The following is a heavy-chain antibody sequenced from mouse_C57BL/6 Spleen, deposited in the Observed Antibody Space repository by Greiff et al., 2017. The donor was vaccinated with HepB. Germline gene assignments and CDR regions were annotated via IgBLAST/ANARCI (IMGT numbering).Heavy chain of an antibody. J-gene: IGHJ3*01. D-gene: IGHD1-1*01. CDR2: IDPSDSYT. CDR1: GYTFTSYW. CDR3: AGATVVGRFAY. V-gene: IGHV1-59*01. Sequence: VQLQQSGAELVRPGTSVKLSCKASGYTFTSYWMHWVKQRPGQGLEWIGVIDPSDSYTNYNQKFKGKATLTVDTSSSTAYMQLSSLTSEDSAVYYCAGATVVGRFAYWGQGTLVTVSA.